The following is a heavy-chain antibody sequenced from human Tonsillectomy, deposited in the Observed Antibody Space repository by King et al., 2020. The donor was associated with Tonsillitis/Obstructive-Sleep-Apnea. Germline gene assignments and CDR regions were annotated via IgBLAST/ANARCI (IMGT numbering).Heavy chain of an antibody. D-gene: IGHD2-2*01. CDR2: INHSGNT. CDR3: ARSRLDSSSPLRF. CDR1: GESFSGYY. J-gene: IGHJ4*02. V-gene: IGHV4-34*01. Sequence: VQLPQWGAGLLKPSETLSLTCAVYGESFSGYYRNWIRQPPGKGLEWIGEINHSGNTNYNPSLKSRVTILVDTSKNQFSLNLRSVTAADTAVYYCARSRLDSSSPLRFWGQGNLVTVSS.